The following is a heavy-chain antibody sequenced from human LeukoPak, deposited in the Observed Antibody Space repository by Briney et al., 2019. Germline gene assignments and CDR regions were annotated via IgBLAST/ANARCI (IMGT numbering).Heavy chain of an antibody. D-gene: IGHD1-26*01. J-gene: IGHJ3*02. V-gene: IGHV3-30*02. Sequence: GGSLRLSCAASGFTFSSYGMHWVRQAPGKGLEWVAFIRYDGSNKYYADSVKGRFTISRDNSKNTLYLQMNSPRAEDTAVYYCASWELLPNDAFDIWGQGTMVTVSS. CDR3: ASWELLPNDAFDI. CDR1: GFTFSSYG. CDR2: IRYDGSNK.